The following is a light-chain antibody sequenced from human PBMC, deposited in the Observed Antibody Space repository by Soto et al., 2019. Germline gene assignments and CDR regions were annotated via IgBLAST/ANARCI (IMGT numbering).Light chain of an antibody. V-gene: IGKV1-5*03. CDR1: QTISSW. Sequence: DIKMTQSPSTLYASXGHKIPITCXASQTISSWLAWYQQKPGKAPKLLIYKASTLKSGVPSRFSGSGSGTEFTLTISSLQPDDFATYYCQHYNSYSEAFGQGTKVDIK. CDR3: QHYNSYSEA. CDR2: KAS. J-gene: IGKJ1*01.